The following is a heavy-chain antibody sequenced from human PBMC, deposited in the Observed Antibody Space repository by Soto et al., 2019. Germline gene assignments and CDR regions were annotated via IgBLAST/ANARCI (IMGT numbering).Heavy chain of an antibody. CDR2: ISSSSYTI. V-gene: IGHV3-48*01. CDR1: GITFSSYA. J-gene: IGHJ4*02. CDR3: ARAVAAGDY. Sequence: EVQLLESGGGLVQPGGSLRLSCAASGITFSSYAMSWVRQAPGKGLEWVSYISSSSYTIYYADSVKGRFTISRDNAKNSLYLQMNSLRAEDTAVYYCARAVAAGDYWGQGTLVTVSS. D-gene: IGHD3-10*01.